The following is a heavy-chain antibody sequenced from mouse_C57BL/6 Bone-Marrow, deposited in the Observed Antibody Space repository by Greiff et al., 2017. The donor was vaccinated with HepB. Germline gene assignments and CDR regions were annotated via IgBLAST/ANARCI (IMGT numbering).Heavy chain of an antibody. CDR2: INPNNGGT. Sequence: VQLQQSGPELVKPGASVKISCTASGYTFTDYYMNWVKQSHGKSLEWIGDINPNNGGTSYNQKFKGKATLTVDKSSSTAYMELRSLTSEDSAVYYCARRDYDGFAYWGQGTLVTVSA. CDR3: ARRDYDGFAY. V-gene: IGHV1-26*01. CDR1: GYTFTDYY. J-gene: IGHJ3*01. D-gene: IGHD2-4*01.